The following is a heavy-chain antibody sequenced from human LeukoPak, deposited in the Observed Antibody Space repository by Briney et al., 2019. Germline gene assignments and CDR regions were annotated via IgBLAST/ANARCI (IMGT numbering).Heavy chain of an antibody. CDR2: ISAYNGNT. Sequence: GASVKVSCKASGYTFTSYGISWVRQAPGQGLEWMGWISAYNGNTNYAQKLQGRVTMTRDMSTSTVYMELSSLRSEDTAVYYCARVPYCSGGSCYSGDAFDIWGQGTMVTVSS. CDR1: GYTFTSYG. J-gene: IGHJ3*02. V-gene: IGHV1-18*01. D-gene: IGHD2-15*01. CDR3: ARVPYCSGGSCYSGDAFDI.